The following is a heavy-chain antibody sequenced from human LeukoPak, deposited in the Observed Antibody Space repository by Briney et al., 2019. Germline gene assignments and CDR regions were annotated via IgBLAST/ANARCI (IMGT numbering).Heavy chain of an antibody. D-gene: IGHD6-19*01. CDR1: GYTFTANY. CDR2: INPSGGST. CDR3: ARDWAIAVAGNPKDH. Sequence: ASVKVSCKASGYTFTANYIHWVRQAPGQGLEWMGIINPSGGSTSYAQKFQGRVTMTRDTSTSTVYMELSSLRSEDTAVYYCARDWAIAVAGNPKDHWGQGTLVTVSS. V-gene: IGHV1-46*01. J-gene: IGHJ4*02.